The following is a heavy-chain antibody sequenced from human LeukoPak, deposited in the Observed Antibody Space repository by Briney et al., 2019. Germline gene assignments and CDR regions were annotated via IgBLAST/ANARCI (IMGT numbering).Heavy chain of an antibody. Sequence: GGSLRLSCAASGFTFSSCQMNWVRQAPGKGLEWVSYISGSGSTKYYADSVKGRFTISRDNAENSLYLQMNSLRAEDTAVYYCARDPRAYCSNGVCRDDYFVYWGERTLVTVSS. V-gene: IGHV3-48*03. CDR1: GFTFSSCQ. J-gene: IGHJ4*02. D-gene: IGHD2-8*01. CDR2: ISGSGSTK. CDR3: ARDPRAYCSNGVCRDDYFVY.